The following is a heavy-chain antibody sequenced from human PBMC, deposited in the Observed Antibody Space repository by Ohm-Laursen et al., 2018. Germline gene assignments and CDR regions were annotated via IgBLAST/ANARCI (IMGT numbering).Heavy chain of an antibody. CDR2: FYTSEST. J-gene: IGHJ4*02. D-gene: IGHD1-1*01. CDR3: ARETQQQLGRGFDY. V-gene: IGHV4-4*07. CDR1: GGSISNYY. Sequence: SETLSLTCTVSGGSISNYYWNWIRQPAGKGLEWIGRFYTSESTNYNPSLKSRVTMSVDTSKNQFSLKVSSVTAADTAVYYCARETQQQLGRGFDYWGQGTLVTVSS.